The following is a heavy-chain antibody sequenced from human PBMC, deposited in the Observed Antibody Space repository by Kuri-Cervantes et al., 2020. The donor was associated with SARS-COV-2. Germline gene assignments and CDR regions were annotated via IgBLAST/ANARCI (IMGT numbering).Heavy chain of an antibody. J-gene: IGHJ4*02. Sequence: GGSLRLSCAASGFTFSSYSMSWVRQAPGKGLEWVSYISSSSSTIYYADSVKGRFTISRDNAKNSLYLQMNSLRAEDTAVYYCARDSSSGWFSYWGQGTLVTVSS. CDR2: ISSSSSTI. D-gene: IGHD6-19*01. CDR1: GFTFSSYS. CDR3: ARDSSSGWFSY. V-gene: IGHV3-48*01.